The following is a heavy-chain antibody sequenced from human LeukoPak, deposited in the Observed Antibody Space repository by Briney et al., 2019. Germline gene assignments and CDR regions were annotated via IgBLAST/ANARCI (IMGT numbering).Heavy chain of an antibody. Sequence: SETLSLTCTVSGGSISSHYWSWIRQPPGKGLEWIGYIYYSGSTNYNPSLKSRFTISVDTSKNQFSLKLSSVTAAGTAVYYCARVATVVTPPDYWGQGTLVTVSS. D-gene: IGHD4-23*01. J-gene: IGHJ4*02. V-gene: IGHV4-59*11. CDR1: GGSISSHY. CDR2: IYYSGST. CDR3: ARVATVVTPPDY.